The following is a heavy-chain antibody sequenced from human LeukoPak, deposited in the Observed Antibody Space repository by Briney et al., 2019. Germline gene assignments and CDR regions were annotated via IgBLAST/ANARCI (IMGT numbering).Heavy chain of an antibody. J-gene: IGHJ4*02. V-gene: IGHV3-23*01. CDR3: AKWGDYDVLTGYYDPDY. CDR2: ITGSGGIT. Sequence: GGSLRLSCAASGFAVSRKYMSWVRQAPGKGLEWVSAITGSGGITYYADSVKGRFTISRDNSKNTLYLQMNSLRAEDTAVYYCAKWGDYDVLTGYYDPDYWGQGTLVTVSS. CDR1: GFAVSRKY. D-gene: IGHD3-9*01.